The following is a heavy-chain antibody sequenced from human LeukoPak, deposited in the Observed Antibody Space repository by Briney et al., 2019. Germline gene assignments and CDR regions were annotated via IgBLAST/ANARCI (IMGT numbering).Heavy chain of an antibody. J-gene: IGHJ4*02. CDR3: ARDRGAVAGFGY. CDR2: IYYSGST. D-gene: IGHD6-19*01. Sequence: KTSETLSLTCTVSGGSISGYYWSWIRQPQGKGLEWIGYIYYSGSTNYNPSLKSRVTVSVDTSKNQFSLKLSSVTAADTALYYCARDRGAVAGFGYWGQGTLVTVSS. V-gene: IGHV4-59*01. CDR1: GGSISGYY.